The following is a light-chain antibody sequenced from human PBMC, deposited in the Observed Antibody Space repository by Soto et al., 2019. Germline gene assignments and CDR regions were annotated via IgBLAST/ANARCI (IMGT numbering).Light chain of an antibody. CDR2: DNS. V-gene: IGLV1-40*01. Sequence: QSVLTQPPSVSGAPGQRVTISCTGSTGYDVHWYQQFPGTAPKLLIHDNSIRPSGVPDRFSGSKSGTSASLAITGLQAEDEADYYCQSYDSSLSGWVFGGGIKVTVL. J-gene: IGLJ3*02. CDR1: TGYD. CDR3: QSYDSSLSGWV.